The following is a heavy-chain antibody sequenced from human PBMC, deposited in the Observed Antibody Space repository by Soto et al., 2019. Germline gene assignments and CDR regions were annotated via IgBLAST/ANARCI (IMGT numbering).Heavy chain of an antibody. CDR2: IYYSGST. J-gene: IGHJ6*02. CDR1: GGSISSSSYY. D-gene: IGHD7-27*01. CDR3: ARLGQLGSQSGYYYGMDV. Sequence: QLQLQESGPGLVKPSETLSLTCTVSGGSISSSSYYWGWIRQPPGKGLEWIGSIYYSGSTYYNPSLKSRVTISVDTSKNQFSLKLSSVTAADTAVYYCARLGQLGSQSGYYYGMDVWGQGTTVTVSS. V-gene: IGHV4-39*01.